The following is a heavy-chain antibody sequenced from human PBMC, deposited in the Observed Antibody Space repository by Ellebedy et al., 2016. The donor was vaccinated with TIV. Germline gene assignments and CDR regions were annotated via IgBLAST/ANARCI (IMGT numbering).Heavy chain of an antibody. CDR1: GGSISSGDSY. Sequence: MPSETLSLTCTVSGGSISSGDSYWSWIRQSPGKGLEWIGYVSYSGSTYYNPSLKSRVTISADTSKNQFSLKLSSVTAADTAVYYCAREVPVILDEGGWFDPWGQGTLVTVSS. J-gene: IGHJ5*02. V-gene: IGHV4-30-4*02. CDR3: AREVPVILDEGGWFDP. D-gene: IGHD3-16*01. CDR2: VSYSGST.